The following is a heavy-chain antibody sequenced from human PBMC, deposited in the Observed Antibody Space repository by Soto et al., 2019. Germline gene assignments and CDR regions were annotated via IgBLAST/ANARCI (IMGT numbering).Heavy chain of an antibody. D-gene: IGHD3-10*01. CDR3: ARGGTSGSEVYNWFDP. CDR2: IHYSGGT. Sequence: SWTLTLTCNVTVVSVSSHSLSWIRQAPGKGLEWIGYIHYSGGTNYTASLRSRVTISVETSKNQLSLNLTSLTAADTAVYYCARGGTSGSEVYNWFDPWGQGTLVTVSS. V-gene: IGHV4-59*02. J-gene: IGHJ5*02. CDR1: VVSVSSHS.